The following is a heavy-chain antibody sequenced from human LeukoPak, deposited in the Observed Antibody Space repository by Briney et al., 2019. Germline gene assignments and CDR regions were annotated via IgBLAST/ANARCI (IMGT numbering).Heavy chain of an antibody. CDR1: GYTFTSYY. CDR3: ARGVLGYCSGGSCYSDYYYYMDV. V-gene: IGHV1-46*01. Sequence: ASVKVSCKASGYTFTSYYMHWVRQAPGQGLEWMGIINPSGGSTSYAQKFQGRVTMTTDTSTSTAYMELRSLRSDDTAVYYCARGVLGYCSGGSCYSDYYYYMDVWGKGTTVTVSS. D-gene: IGHD2-15*01. CDR2: INPSGGST. J-gene: IGHJ6*03.